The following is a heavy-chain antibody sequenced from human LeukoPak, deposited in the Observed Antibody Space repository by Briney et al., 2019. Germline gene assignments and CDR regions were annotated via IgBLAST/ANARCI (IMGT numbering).Heavy chain of an antibody. J-gene: IGHJ3*02. Sequence: PSETLSLTCTVSGGSISSGDYYWSWIRQPPGKGLEWIGYIYYSGSTYYNPSLESRVTISVDTSKNQFSLKLSSVTAADTAVYYCARASPPYYDSSGVDAFDIWGQGTMVTVSS. D-gene: IGHD3-22*01. CDR1: GGSISSGDYY. CDR2: IYYSGST. CDR3: ARASPPYYDSSGVDAFDI. V-gene: IGHV4-30-4*01.